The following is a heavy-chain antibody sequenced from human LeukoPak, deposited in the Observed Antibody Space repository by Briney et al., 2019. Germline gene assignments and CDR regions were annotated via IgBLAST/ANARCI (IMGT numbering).Heavy chain of an antibody. CDR1: GYTFSSYY. V-gene: IGHV1-46*01. J-gene: IGHJ6*02. CDR3: ARERGSGSYYNPANYYYYGMDV. Sequence: ASVKVSCKASGYTFSSYYMHWVRLAPGQGLEWMGIINPSGGGTSYAQKFQGRVTMTRDTFTSTVYLDLSSLRSDDTAVYYCARERGSGSYYNPANYYYYGMDVWGQGTTVTVSS. CDR2: INPSGGGT. D-gene: IGHD3-10*01.